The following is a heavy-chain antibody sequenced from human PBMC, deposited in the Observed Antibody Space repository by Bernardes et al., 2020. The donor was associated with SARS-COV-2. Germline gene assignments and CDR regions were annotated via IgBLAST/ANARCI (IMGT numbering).Heavy chain of an antibody. Sequence: ASVKVSCKASGYTFTSYGISWVRQAPGQGLEWMGWIRAYNGNTHYAQKLQGRGTMTTDTSTSTAYMELRSLRSDDTAVYYCASGERFLEWLLRSWLEVDYWGEGTLVTVAS. CDR3: ASGERFLEWLLRSWLEVDY. CDR2: IRAYNGNT. V-gene: IGHV1-18*01. D-gene: IGHD3-3*01. CDR1: GYTFTSYG. J-gene: IGHJ4*02.